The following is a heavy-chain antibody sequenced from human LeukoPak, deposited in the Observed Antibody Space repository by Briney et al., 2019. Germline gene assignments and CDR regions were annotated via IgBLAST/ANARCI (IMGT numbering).Heavy chain of an antibody. CDR3: ARVVTPSDAFDI. CDR1: GGSISSYY. V-gene: IGHV4-59*01. J-gene: IGHJ3*02. CDR2: IYYSGST. D-gene: IGHD5-18*01. Sequence: SETLSLTCTVPGGSISSYYWSWIRQPPGKGLEWIGYIYYSGSTNYNPSLKSRVTISVDTSKNQFSLKLSSVTAADTAVYYCARVVTPSDAFDIWGQGTMVTVSS.